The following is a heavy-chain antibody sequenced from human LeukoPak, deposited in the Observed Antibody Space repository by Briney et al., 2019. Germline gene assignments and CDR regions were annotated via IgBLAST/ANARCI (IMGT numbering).Heavy chain of an antibody. CDR1: GFTVSSNY. J-gene: IGHJ4*02. V-gene: IGHV3-53*05. CDR3: ARDGRGYDSSGYYYVDY. Sequence: GGSLRLSCAASGFTVSSNYMSWVRQAPGKGLEWVSVIHSGGSTYYADSVMGRFTISTDSSKNTLHLQMNSLRAEDTAVYYCARDGRGYDSSGYYYVDYWGQGTLVTVSS. D-gene: IGHD3-22*01. CDR2: IHSGGST.